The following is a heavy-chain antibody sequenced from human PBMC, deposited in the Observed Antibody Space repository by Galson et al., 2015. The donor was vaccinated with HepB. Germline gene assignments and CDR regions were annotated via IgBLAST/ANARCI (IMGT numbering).Heavy chain of an antibody. CDR3: ARVGTGTFRPWDYGMDV. Sequence: SVKVSCKASGYTFTGYYMHWVRQAPGQGLEWMGWINPNSGGTNYAQKFQGWVTMTRDTSISTAYMELSRLRSDDTAVYYCARVGTGTFRPWDYGMDVWGQGTTVTVSS. CDR2: INPNSGGT. CDR1: GYTFTGYY. J-gene: IGHJ6*02. V-gene: IGHV1-2*04. D-gene: IGHD1-1*01.